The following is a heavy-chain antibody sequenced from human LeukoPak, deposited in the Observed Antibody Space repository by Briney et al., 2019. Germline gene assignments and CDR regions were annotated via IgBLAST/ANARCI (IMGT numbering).Heavy chain of an antibody. D-gene: IGHD2-2*01. V-gene: IGHV3-74*01. Sequence: GGSLRLSCAASGNYWMHWVRQAPGKGLVWVSHINSDGSWTSYADSVKGRFTISKDNAKNTVYLQMNNLRAGDTAVYYCVSFYETYWGRGTLVTVSS. CDR1: GNYW. J-gene: IGHJ4*02. CDR3: VSFYETY. CDR2: INSDGSWT.